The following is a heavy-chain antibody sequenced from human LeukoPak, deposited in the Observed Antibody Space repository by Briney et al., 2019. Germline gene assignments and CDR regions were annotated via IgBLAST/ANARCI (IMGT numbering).Heavy chain of an antibody. CDR1: GGSFSGYY. D-gene: IGHD2-2*01. Sequence: TSETLSLTCAVYGGSFSGYYWSWIRQPPGKGLEWIGEINHSGSTNYNPSLKSRVTISVDTSKNQFSLKLSSVTAADTAVYYCARSRQLRSNWFDPWGQGTLVTVSS. CDR2: INHSGST. J-gene: IGHJ5*02. V-gene: IGHV4-34*01. CDR3: ARSRQLRSNWFDP.